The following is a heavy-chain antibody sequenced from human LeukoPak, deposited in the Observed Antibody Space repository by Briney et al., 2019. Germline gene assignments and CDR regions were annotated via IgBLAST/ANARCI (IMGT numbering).Heavy chain of an antibody. Sequence: EASVNVSCKASGYTFTSYYMHWVRQAPGQGLEWMGIINPSGGSTSYAQKFQGRVTMTRDTSTSTVYMELSSLRSEDTAVYYCARGPYYYDSPTGWFDPWGQGTLVTVSS. D-gene: IGHD3-22*01. CDR2: INPSGGST. CDR1: GYTFTSYY. J-gene: IGHJ5*02. V-gene: IGHV1-46*01. CDR3: ARGPYYYDSPTGWFDP.